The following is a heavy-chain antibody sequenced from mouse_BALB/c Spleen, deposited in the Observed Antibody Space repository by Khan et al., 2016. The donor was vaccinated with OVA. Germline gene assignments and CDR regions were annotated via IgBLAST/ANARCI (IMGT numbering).Heavy chain of an antibody. CDR3: VRGLFDV. CDR1: GYTFTDYY. CDR2: INPDNGDT. Sequence: EVQLQQSGPELVKPGASVKMSCKASGYTFTDYYMKWLKQSHGKSLEWIGDINPDNGDTFYNQNFKDKATLTVDKASSTAHMHLNGLTSEDSAVYFCVRGLFDVWGAGTTVTVSS. J-gene: IGHJ1*01. V-gene: IGHV1-26*01.